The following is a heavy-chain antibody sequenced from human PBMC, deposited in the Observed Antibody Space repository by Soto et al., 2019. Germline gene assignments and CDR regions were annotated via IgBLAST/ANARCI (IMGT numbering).Heavy chain of an antibody. J-gene: IGHJ4*02. Sequence: GESLKISCKGSGYSFSICWIGWVRQMPGKGLEWMGVIYPADSDTRYSPSFEGQVTISADKSFSTVYLQWSSLKASDTAMCYCARLGYDSSEYPFDYWGQGTLVTVSS. D-gene: IGHD3-22*01. CDR1: GYSFSICW. V-gene: IGHV5-51*01. CDR3: ARLGYDSSEYPFDY. CDR2: IYPADSDT.